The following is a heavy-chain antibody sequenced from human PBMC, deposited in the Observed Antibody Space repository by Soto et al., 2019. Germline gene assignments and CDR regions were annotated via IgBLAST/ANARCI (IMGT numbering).Heavy chain of an antibody. Sequence: IILKESGPTLVKPTQTLTLTCTFSGFSLNTGGLAVGWIRQPPGKALEWLALIYWDNDKRYTPSLRSRLTFPHDTTKHQMALTMTNTDPVDAATSYSVHSGCCCDSIHSYSSHYDYGMDFWGQVTTVTVS. CDR2: IYWDNDK. J-gene: IGHJ6*02. D-gene: IGHD2-21*02. CDR3: VHSGCCCDSIHSYSSHYDYGMDF. V-gene: IGHV2-5*02. CDR1: GFSLNTGGLA.